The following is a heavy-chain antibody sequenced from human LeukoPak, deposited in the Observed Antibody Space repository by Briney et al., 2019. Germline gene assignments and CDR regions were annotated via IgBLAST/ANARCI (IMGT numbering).Heavy chain of an antibody. CDR3: ARDLKAVSYYYYYGMDV. CDR2: INPNSGGT. V-gene: IGHV1-2*02. CDR1: GYTFTGYY. J-gene: IGHJ6*02. Sequence: ASVEVSCKASGYTFTGYYMHWVRQAPGQGLEWMGWINPNSGGTNYAQKFQGRVTMTRDTSISTAYMELSRLRSDDTAVYYCARDLKAVSYYYYYGMDVWGQGTTVTVSS. D-gene: IGHD6-19*01.